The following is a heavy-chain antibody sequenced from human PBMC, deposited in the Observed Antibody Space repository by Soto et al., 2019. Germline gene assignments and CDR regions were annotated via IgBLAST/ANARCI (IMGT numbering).Heavy chain of an antibody. D-gene: IGHD6-13*01. CDR3: AKPAGSGSSWLRDFDY. CDR2: ISYDGSNK. J-gene: IGHJ4*02. CDR1: GFTFSSYG. V-gene: IGHV3-30*18. Sequence: GGSLRLSCAASGFTFSSYGMHWVRQAPGKGLEWVAVISYDGSNKYYADSVKGRFTISRDNSKNTLYLQMNSLRAEDTAVYYGAKPAGSGSSWLRDFDYWGQGTLVTVSS.